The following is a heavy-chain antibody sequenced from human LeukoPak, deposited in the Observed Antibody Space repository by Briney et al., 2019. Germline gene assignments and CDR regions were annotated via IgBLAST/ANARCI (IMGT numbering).Heavy chain of an antibody. D-gene: IGHD2-2*01. CDR1: GHTFATYG. CDR2: ISGENDNS. CDR3: ARGVAGTCRSSSCYANWFDP. V-gene: IGHV1-18*01. Sequence: ASVKVSCKASGHTFATYGVTWVRQAPGQGLEWMGWISGENDNSRFAQKFRGRLIVTIDTSTTTSYMELRSLKYDDTVIYYCARGVAGTCRSSSCYANWFDPWGQGTLVTVSS. J-gene: IGHJ5*02.